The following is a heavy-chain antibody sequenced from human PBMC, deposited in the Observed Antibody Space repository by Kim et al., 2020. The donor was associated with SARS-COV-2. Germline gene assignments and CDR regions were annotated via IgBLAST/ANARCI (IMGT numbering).Heavy chain of an antibody. Sequence: AYVKGRFTISRDDSKSSAYLQMNSLKTEDTAVYYCTRTYYDFWSGYYFDYWGQGTLVTVSS. CDR3: TRTYYDFWSGYYFDY. V-gene: IGHV3-49*02. J-gene: IGHJ4*02. D-gene: IGHD3-3*01.